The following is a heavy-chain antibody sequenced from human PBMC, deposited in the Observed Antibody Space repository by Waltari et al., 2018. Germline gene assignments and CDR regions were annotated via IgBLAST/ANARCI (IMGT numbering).Heavy chain of an antibody. CDR2: ISGGGTTT. CDR1: GFTFSSYV. CDR3: ARRILASEYHGMDV. V-gene: IGHV3-23*01. Sequence: EVQLLESGGGLVQPGGSLRLPCSASGFTFSSYVMNWVRQAPGKGVEWVYVISGGGTTTYYADSVRGRFTISRDDSRNTVYLQMNNLRVEDTAIYYCARRILASEYHGMDVWGQGTTVTVSS. D-gene: IGHD2-2*01. J-gene: IGHJ6*02.